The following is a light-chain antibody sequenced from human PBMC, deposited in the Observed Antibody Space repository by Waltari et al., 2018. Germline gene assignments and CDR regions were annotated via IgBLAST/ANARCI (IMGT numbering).Light chain of an antibody. CDR3: QKYGTRPAT. CDR1: QSVGRT. J-gene: IGKJ1*01. CDR2: DAS. V-gene: IGKV3-20*01. Sequence: EIVLTQSPASLSLSPGDRATHSCRASQSVGRTLAWYQQRPGQAPRLLIYDASSRATGIPDRFSGSGSGTDFSLTISRLEPEDFAVYYCQKYGTRPATFGQGTKVEVK.